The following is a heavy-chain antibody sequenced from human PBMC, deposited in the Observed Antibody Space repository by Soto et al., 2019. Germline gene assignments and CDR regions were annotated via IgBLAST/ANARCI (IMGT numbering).Heavy chain of an antibody. CDR2: ISPYNGNT. V-gene: IGHV1-18*01. CDR3: ARDADYGPPYGMDV. CDR1: GYTFISYG. J-gene: IGHJ6*02. Sequence: ASVKVSCKASGYTFISYGISWVRQAPGQGLEWMGWISPYNGNTNYAQKLQGRVTMTTDTSTNTAYMELRSLRSDDTAVYYCARDADYGPPYGMDVWGQGTTVTVSS. D-gene: IGHD4-17*01.